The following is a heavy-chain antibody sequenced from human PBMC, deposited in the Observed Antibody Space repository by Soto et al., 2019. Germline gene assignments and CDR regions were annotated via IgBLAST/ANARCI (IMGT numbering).Heavy chain of an antibody. CDR2: MDYSGNT. CDR3: ARDQPGSPVYDRAFDI. CDR1: SCSISSFY. J-gene: IGHJ3*02. Sequence: SETLSLTCPVSSCSISSFYWTWIRQPPGKGLEWIGYMDYSGNTRYNPSLESRVTMSVDTSKNQFSLKLRSVTAADTAVYFCARDQPGSPVYDRAFDIWGQGTMV. V-gene: IGHV4-59*01. D-gene: IGHD1-26*01.